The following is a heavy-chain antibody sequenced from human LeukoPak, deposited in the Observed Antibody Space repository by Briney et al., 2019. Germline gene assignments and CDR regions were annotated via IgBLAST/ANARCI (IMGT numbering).Heavy chain of an antibody. J-gene: IGHJ4*02. V-gene: IGHV4-34*01. D-gene: IGHD3-10*01. CDR2: INHSGST. CDR3: ARGSVSGQYYGSESYYAR. Sequence: SETLSLTCAVYGGSFSGYYWTWIRQPPGKGLEWIGEINHSGSTNYNPSLKSRVTISVDTSKNQFSLKLRSVTAADTAVYYCARGSVSGQYYGSESYYARWGQGTLVTVSS. CDR1: GGSFSGYY.